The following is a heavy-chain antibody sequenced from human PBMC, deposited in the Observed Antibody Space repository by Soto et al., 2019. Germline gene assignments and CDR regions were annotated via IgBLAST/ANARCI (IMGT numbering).Heavy chain of an antibody. CDR2: IIPIFGTA. Sequence: SVKVSCKASGGTFSSYAISWVRQAPGQGLEWMGGIIPIFGTANYAQKFQGRVTITADESTSTAYMELSSLRSEDTAVYYCARVTHASTSPHYGMDVWGQGTTVTVSS. D-gene: IGHD2-2*01. CDR1: GGTFSSYA. CDR3: ARVTHASTSPHYGMDV. J-gene: IGHJ6*02. V-gene: IGHV1-69*13.